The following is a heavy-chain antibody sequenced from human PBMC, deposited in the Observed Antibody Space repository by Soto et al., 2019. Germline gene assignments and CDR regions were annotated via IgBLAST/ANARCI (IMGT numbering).Heavy chain of an antibody. CDR3: AGDREVRGVINTGFDY. J-gene: IGHJ4*02. V-gene: IGHV1-18*01. Sequence: ASVKVSCKASGYTFTSYGISWVRQAPGQGLEWMGWISAYNGNTNYAQKLQGRVTMTTDTSTSKAYMELRSLRSDDTAVYYCAGDREVRGVINTGFDYWGQGTLVTVSS. CDR2: ISAYNGNT. CDR1: GYTFTSYG. D-gene: IGHD3-10*01.